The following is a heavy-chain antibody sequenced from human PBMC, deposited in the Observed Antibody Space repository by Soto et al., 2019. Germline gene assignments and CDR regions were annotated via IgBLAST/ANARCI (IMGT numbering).Heavy chain of an antibody. V-gene: IGHV3-21*01. CDR1: GFTFSSYS. CDR3: ARDPSSTSCCNWFDP. J-gene: IGHJ5*02. D-gene: IGHD2-2*01. CDR2: ISSSSSYI. Sequence: PGGSLRLSCAASGFTFSSYSMNWVRQSPGKGLEWVSSISSSSSYIYYADSVKGRFTVSRDNAKNSLYLQMNSLRAEDTAVYYCARDPSSTSCCNWFDPWAREPWSPSPQ.